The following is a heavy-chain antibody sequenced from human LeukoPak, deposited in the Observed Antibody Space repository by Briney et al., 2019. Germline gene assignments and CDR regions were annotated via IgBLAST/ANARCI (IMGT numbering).Heavy chain of an antibody. CDR3: SRSSGWTGWFDP. D-gene: IGHD6-19*01. CDR2: IYPGDSDT. CDR1: GYSFTGYW. V-gene: IGHV5-51*01. Sequence: PGESLKISCKCSGYSFTGYWIGWVRQMPGKGLEWRGIIYPGDSDTRYSPSFQGQVTISVDKSSSTAYVQWSCLKASDTAMYYCSRSSGWTGWFDPWGQGTLVTVSS. J-gene: IGHJ5*02.